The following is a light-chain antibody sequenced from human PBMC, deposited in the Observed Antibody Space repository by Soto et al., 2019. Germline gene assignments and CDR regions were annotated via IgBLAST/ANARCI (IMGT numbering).Light chain of an antibody. V-gene: IGKV1-39*01. CDR2: DAS. CDR1: QSISRY. J-gene: IGKJ1*01. CDR3: QQSYNTPRS. Sequence: DVQMTQSPSSLSASVGDRVTITCRASQSISRYLIWYQQKPGKAPNLLIYDASTLQSGVPSRFSGSGSGTNFTLTISSLQSEDLATYYCQQSYNTPRSFGQGTKV.